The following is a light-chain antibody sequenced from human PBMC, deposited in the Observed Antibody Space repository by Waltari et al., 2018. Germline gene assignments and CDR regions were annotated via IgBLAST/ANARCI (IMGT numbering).Light chain of an antibody. CDR3: QQRSNWPRIT. CDR1: PSVSSY. J-gene: IGKJ3*01. Sequence: EIVLTQPPATLSLSPGARATLSYRARPSVSSYLAWYQQKPGQAPRLLIYDASNRATGIPARFSGSGSGTDFTLTISSLEPEDFAVYYCQQRSNWPRITFGPGTKVDIK. V-gene: IGKV3-11*01. CDR2: DAS.